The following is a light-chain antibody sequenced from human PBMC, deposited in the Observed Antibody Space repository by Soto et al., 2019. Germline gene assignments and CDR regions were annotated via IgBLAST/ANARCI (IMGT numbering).Light chain of an antibody. V-gene: IGLV3-21*04. Sequence: SYKLTQPPSVSVAPGKTARITCGGNNIGSKGVHWYQQKPGQAPVLVIYYNTDRPSGIPERFSGSNSGNTATLTISRVEAGDEADYYCQVWDSSNDHVIFGGGTKVTVL. J-gene: IGLJ2*01. CDR2: YNT. CDR1: NIGSKG. CDR3: QVWDSSNDHVI.